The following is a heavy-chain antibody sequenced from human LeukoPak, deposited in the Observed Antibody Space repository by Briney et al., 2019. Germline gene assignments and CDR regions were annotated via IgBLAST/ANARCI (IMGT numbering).Heavy chain of an antibody. Sequence: SETLSLTCAVYGGSFSGYYWSWIRQPPGKGLEWIWEINHSGSTNYNPSLKSRVTISVDTFKNQFSLKLSSVTAADTAVYYCASSIQLWLPDAFDIWGQGTMVTVSS. V-gene: IGHV4-34*01. CDR1: GGSFSGYY. J-gene: IGHJ3*02. D-gene: IGHD5-18*01. CDR3: ASSIQLWLPDAFDI. CDR2: INHSGST.